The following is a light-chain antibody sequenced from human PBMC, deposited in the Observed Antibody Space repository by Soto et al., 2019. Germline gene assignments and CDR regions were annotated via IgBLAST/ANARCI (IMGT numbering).Light chain of an antibody. CDR2: GVT. CDR3: SSYTNINTRACV. J-gene: IGLJ1*01. V-gene: IGLV2-14*01. Sequence: QSVLTQPASVSGSPGQSITISCTGTSGDIGSYNRVSWYQQHPGKAPKLIIYGVTDRPSGVSNRFSGSKSGNTASLTISGLQAEHEAEYYCSSYTNINTRACVFGTGTKVTVL. CDR1: SGDIGSYNR.